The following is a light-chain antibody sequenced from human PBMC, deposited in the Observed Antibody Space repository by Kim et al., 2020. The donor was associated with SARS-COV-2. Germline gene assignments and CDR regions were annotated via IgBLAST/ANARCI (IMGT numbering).Light chain of an antibody. Sequence: VSPGQTANITCSGDKLGDKYAGWYQPKPGQAPVQVIYQDTKRPSGIPERFSGSNSGNTATLTISGTQAMDEADYYCQAWDSSTYVFGTGTKVTVL. CDR2: QDT. CDR1: KLGDKY. CDR3: QAWDSSTYV. V-gene: IGLV3-1*01. J-gene: IGLJ1*01.